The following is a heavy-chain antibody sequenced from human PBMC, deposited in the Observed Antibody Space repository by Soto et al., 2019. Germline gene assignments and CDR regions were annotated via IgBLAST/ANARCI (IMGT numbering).Heavy chain of an antibody. D-gene: IGHD3-10*01. V-gene: IGHV4-39*01. J-gene: IGHJ4*02. Sequence: QLQLQESGPGLVKPSETLSLTCTVSGGSISSSSYYWGWIRQPPGKGLEWIGSIYYSGSTYYNPSLKSRVTISVDTSKNQFSLKLSSVTAADTAVYYCARLRSTMVRGVQPDYWGQGTLVTVSS. CDR2: IYYSGST. CDR1: GGSISSSSYY. CDR3: ARLRSTMVRGVQPDY.